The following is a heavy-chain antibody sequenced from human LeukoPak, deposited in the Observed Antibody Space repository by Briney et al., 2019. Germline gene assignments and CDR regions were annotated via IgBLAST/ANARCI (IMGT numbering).Heavy chain of an antibody. CDR1: GYSISSGYY. V-gene: IGHV4-38-2*02. D-gene: IGHD6-13*01. CDR3: ARGAPWYSSSWYPQYPHSDRSSNYGMDV. CDR2: IYHSGST. J-gene: IGHJ6*02. Sequence: SETLSLTCTVSGYSISSGYYWGWIRQPPGKGLEWIGSIYHSGSTYYNPSLKSRVTISVDRSKNQFSLKLSSVTAADTAVYYCARGAPWYSSSWYPQYPHSDRSSNYGMDVWGQGTTVTVSS.